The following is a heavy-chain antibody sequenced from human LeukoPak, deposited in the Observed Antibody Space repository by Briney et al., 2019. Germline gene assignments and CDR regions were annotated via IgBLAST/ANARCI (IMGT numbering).Heavy chain of an antibody. Sequence: APVKVSCKASGYTFTSYGISWVRQAPGQGLEWMGWISAYNGNTNYAQKLRGRVTMTTDTSTSTAYMELRSLRSDDTAVYYCARDLTSRAVAGISGVSDYWGQGTLVTVSS. D-gene: IGHD6-19*01. CDR1: GYTFTSYG. CDR2: ISAYNGNT. V-gene: IGHV1-18*01. CDR3: ARDLTSRAVAGISGVSDY. J-gene: IGHJ4*02.